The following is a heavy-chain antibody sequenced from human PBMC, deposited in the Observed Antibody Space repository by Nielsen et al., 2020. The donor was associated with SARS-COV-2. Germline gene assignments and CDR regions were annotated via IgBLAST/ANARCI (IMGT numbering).Heavy chain of an antibody. CDR1: GFAFSDYY. Sequence: ESLKISCAASGFAFSDYYWSWIRQPPGKGLEWIGYIYYSGSTNYNPSLKSRVTISVDTSKNQFSLKLSSVTAADTAVYYCARGETIFGVVSRGMDVWGQGTTVTVSS. CDR2: IYYSGST. D-gene: IGHD3-3*01. J-gene: IGHJ6*02. V-gene: IGHV4-59*01. CDR3: ARGETIFGVVSRGMDV.